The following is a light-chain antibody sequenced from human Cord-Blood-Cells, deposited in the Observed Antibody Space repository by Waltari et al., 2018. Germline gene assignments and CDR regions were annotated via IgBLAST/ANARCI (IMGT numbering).Light chain of an antibody. CDR2: YKSDSDK. Sequence: QAVLTQPASLSASPGASASLTCTLRSGINVGTYRIYWYQQKPGSPPQYPLRYKSDSDKQQGFGVPGRFSGSKDASASAGILLSSGLQSEDEADYYCMIWHSSAWVFGGGTKLTVL. J-gene: IGLJ3*02. V-gene: IGLV5-45*01. CDR3: MIWHSSAWV. CDR1: SGINVGTYR.